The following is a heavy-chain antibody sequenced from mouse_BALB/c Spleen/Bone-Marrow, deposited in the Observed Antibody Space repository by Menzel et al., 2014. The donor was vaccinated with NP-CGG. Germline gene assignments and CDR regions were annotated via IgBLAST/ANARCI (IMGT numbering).Heavy chain of an antibody. V-gene: IGHV2-9*02. CDR2: IWAGGST. Sequence: QVQLKQSGPGLVAPSQSLSIPCTVSGFSLASYGVHWVRQPPGKGLEWLGVIWAGGSTNYNSALMSRLSISKDNSKSXVFLKMNSLQTDDTAMYYCASMITTAWFAYWGQGTLVTVSA. J-gene: IGHJ3*01. D-gene: IGHD2-4*01. CDR1: GFSLASYG. CDR3: ASMITTAWFAY.